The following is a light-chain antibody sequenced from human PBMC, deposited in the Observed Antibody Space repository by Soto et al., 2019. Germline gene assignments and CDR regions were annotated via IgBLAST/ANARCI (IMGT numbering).Light chain of an antibody. V-gene: IGLV2-14*01. CDR2: EVS. CDR3: SSYRSSNTLL. J-gene: IGLJ2*01. Sequence: QSVLTQPASVSGSPGQSITISCTGNSSDVGDYDYVSWYQQYAGKAPKMMIYEVSNRPSGVSNRFSGSKSGNTASLTISGLQAEDEADYYCSSYRSSNTLLFGGGTKVTVL. CDR1: SSDVGDYDY.